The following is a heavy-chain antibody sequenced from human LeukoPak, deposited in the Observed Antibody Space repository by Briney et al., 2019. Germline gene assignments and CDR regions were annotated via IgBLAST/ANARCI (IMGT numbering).Heavy chain of an antibody. CDR2: INHSGST. CDR3: ARGLARGGYSYGYLISHGMDV. J-gene: IGHJ6*02. V-gene: IGHV4-34*01. Sequence: PSETLSLTCAVYGGSFSGYYWSWIRQPPGKGLEWIGEINHSGSTNYNPSLKSRVTISVDTSKNQFSLKLSSVTAADTAVYYCARGLARGGYSYGYLISHGMDVWGQGTTVTVSS. CDR1: GGSFSGYY. D-gene: IGHD5-18*01.